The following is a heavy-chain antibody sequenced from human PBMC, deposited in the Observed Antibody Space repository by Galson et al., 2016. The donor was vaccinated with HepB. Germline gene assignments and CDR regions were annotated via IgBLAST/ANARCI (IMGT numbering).Heavy chain of an antibody. CDR3: AKVFIVGTDDAYDI. J-gene: IGHJ3*02. Sequence: SLRLSCAASGFTFSSYAMSWVRQAPGKGLEWVSVISGSGGTTHYADSVKGRFTISRDNSKNTLYVQMNSLTAEDTAIYYCAKVFIVGTDDAYDIWGQGTMVIVSS. CDR1: GFTFSSYA. D-gene: IGHD5-12*01. V-gene: IGHV3-23*01. CDR2: ISGSGGTT.